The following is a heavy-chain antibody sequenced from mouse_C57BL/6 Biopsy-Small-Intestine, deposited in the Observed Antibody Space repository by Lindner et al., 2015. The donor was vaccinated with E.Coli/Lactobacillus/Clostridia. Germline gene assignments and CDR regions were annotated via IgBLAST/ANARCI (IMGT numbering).Heavy chain of an antibody. V-gene: IGHV1-64*01. D-gene: IGHD1-3*01. CDR2: INPSGGST. CDR3: ANAYSGSSSFDY. Sequence: SVKVSCKATFTSQYMHWVRQAPGQGLEWMGIINPSGGSTSYAQKFQGRVTMTRDTSTSTVYMQLSSLRSEDTAIYYCANAYSGSSSFDYWGQGTLVTVSS. CDR1: TFTSQY. J-gene: IGHJ4*01.